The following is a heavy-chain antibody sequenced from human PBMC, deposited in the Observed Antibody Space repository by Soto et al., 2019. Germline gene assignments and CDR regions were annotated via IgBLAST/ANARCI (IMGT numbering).Heavy chain of an antibody. Sequence: SETLSLTCTVSGASISGFYWSWIRKSAGKGLEWIGRIYATGTTDYNPSLKSRVMMSVDTSKKQFSLELRSVTAADTAVYYCVRDGTKTLRDWFDPWGQGISVTVSS. V-gene: IGHV4-4*07. D-gene: IGHD1-1*01. J-gene: IGHJ5*02. CDR1: GASISGFY. CDR3: VRDGTKTLRDWFDP. CDR2: IYATGTT.